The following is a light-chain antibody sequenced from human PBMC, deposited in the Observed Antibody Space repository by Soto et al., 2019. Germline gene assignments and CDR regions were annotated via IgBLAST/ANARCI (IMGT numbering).Light chain of an antibody. Sequence: SVLNQPASVSGSPGQSITISCTGTSSEVGGYNYVSWYQQHPGKAPKLMIYDVSNRPSGVSNRFSGSKSGNTASLTISGLQAEDEADYYCSSYTSSSTPLYVFGTGTKVTVL. J-gene: IGLJ1*01. CDR2: DVS. CDR3: SSYTSSSTPLYV. CDR1: SSEVGGYNY. V-gene: IGLV2-14*01.